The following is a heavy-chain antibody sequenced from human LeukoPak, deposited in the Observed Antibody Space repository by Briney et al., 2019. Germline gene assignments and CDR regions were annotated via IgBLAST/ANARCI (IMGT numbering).Heavy chain of an antibody. CDR3: AKQNTYYDILTGYSSYYMDV. D-gene: IGHD3-9*01. V-gene: IGHV3-48*01. CDR2: IRSSSSTI. Sequence: GGSLRLSCAASGFTFSSYSMNWVRQPPGKGLEWVSYIRSSSSTIYYADSVKGRFTISRDNAKNSLYLQMNSLRAEDTAVYYCAKQNTYYDILTGYSSYYMDVWGKGTTVTVSS. CDR1: GFTFSSYS. J-gene: IGHJ6*03.